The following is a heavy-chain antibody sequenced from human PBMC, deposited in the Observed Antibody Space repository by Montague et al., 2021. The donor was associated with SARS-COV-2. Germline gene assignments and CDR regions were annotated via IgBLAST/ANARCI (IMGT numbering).Heavy chain of an antibody. D-gene: IGHD2-2*01. V-gene: IGHV4-39*01. J-gene: IGHJ4*02. CDR3: ARHPLGYCSSTSCYVG. CDR2: IYYSGST. CDR1: GGSISSSSYY. Sequence: SETLSLTCTVSGGSISSSSYYWGWIRQPPGKGLEWIGSIYYSGSTYYNPYLKSRVTISVDTSKNQFSLKLSSVTAADTAVYCCARHPLGYCSSTSCYVGWGQGTLVTVSS.